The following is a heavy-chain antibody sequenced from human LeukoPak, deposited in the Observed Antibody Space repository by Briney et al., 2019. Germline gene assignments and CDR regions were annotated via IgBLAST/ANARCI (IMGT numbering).Heavy chain of an antibody. J-gene: IGHJ6*03. Sequence: SQTLSLTCTVSGGSISSGGYYWSWIRQPPGKGLEWIGYIYHSGSTYYNPSLKSRVTISVDRSKNQFSLKLSSVTAADTAVYYCARFPSDSSSVGYYYYMDVWGKGTTVTVSS. CDR1: GGSISSGGYY. CDR2: IYHSGST. V-gene: IGHV4-30-2*01. CDR3: ARFPSDSSSVGYYYYMDV. D-gene: IGHD6-6*01.